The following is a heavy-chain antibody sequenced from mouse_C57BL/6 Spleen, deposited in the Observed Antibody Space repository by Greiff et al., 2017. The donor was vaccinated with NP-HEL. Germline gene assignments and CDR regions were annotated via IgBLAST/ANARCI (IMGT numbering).Heavy chain of an antibody. CDR3: AREWFITTVVAEAYAMDY. Sequence: VQGVESGGGLVKPGGSLKLSCAASGFTFSSYAMSWVRQTPEKRLEWVATISDGGSYTYYPDNVKGRFTISRDNAKNNLYLQMSHLKSEDTAMYYCAREWFITTVVAEAYAMDYWGQGTSVTVSS. D-gene: IGHD1-1*01. CDR1: GFTFSSYA. V-gene: IGHV5-4*01. CDR2: ISDGGSYT. J-gene: IGHJ4*01.